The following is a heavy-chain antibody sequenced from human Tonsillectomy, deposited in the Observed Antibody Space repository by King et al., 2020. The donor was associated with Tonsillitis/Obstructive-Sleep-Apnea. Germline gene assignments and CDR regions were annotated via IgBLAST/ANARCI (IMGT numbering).Heavy chain of an antibody. CDR3: ARTYCSGGSCYFPYYFDY. Sequence: QLVQSGAEVKKPGASVKVSCKASGYTFSSYGISWVRQAPGQGLEWMGWISGYNGNTDYEQKFEDRVSMTTDTSTSTAYMELGSLRSDDTAVYYCARTYCSGGSCYFPYYFDYWGQGTLVTVSS. J-gene: IGHJ4*02. V-gene: IGHV1-18*01. D-gene: IGHD2-15*01. CDR1: GYTFSSYG. CDR2: ISGYNGNT.